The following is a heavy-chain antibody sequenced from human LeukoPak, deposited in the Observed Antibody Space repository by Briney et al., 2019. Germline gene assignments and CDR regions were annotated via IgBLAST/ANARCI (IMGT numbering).Heavy chain of an antibody. CDR2: IYYSGST. V-gene: IGHV4-31*03. D-gene: IGHD3-22*01. CDR1: GGSISSGGYY. CDR3: ARDSRDYYDSSGYRKAFDV. Sequence: SETLSLTCTVSGGSISSGGYYWSWIRQHPGKGLEWIGFIYYSGSTYYNPSLKSRVTISVDTSKNQFSLKLSSVTAADTAVYYCARDSRDYYDSSGYRKAFDVWGQGTMVTVSS. J-gene: IGHJ3*01.